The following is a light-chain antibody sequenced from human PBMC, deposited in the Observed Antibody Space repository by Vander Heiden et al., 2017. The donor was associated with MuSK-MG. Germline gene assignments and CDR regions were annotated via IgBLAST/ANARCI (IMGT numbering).Light chain of an antibody. CDR3: QQTKRFPYT. CDR1: QGISNS. CDR2: AAF. J-gene: IGKJ2*01. V-gene: IGKV1-12*01. Sequence: DLQLTQSPSSVSASVGDSVTITCRASQGISNSLAWYQQKPGKAPKLLIYAAFTLQSGVPSRFSGSGSGTDFTLAISSLQPEDFATYFCQQTKRFPYTFGQGTKVEIK.